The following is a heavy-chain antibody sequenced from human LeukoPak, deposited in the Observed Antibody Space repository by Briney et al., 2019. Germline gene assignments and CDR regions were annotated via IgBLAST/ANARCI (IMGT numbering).Heavy chain of an antibody. V-gene: IGHV3-7*01. CDR2: VKPDGSEK. CDR1: GFTFSRYW. J-gene: IGHJ4*02. CDR3: ASSYSSDWYSRWIDY. Sequence: GGSLRLSCAASGFTFSRYWMSWVRQAPGKGLEWVAKVKPDGSEKGYVDSVKGRFTISRDNAKNSLYLQMNSLRAEDTAVYYCASSYSSDWYSRWIDYWGQGTLVTVSS. D-gene: IGHD6-19*01.